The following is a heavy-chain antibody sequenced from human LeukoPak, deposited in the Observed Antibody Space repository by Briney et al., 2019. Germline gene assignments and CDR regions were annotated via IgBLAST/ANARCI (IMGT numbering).Heavy chain of an antibody. CDR3: TTDLGITLIRGVIVN. CDR1: GFGFTNAW. Sequence: GGSLRLSCAASGFGFTNAWMNWVRQAPGKGLEWVGRIKSKGDGETTDYAAFVKGRFTMSRDDAEAMLYLHIHSLITEDTAVYYCTTDLGITLIRGVIVNWGPGTLVTVSS. J-gene: IGHJ4*02. V-gene: IGHV3-15*01. D-gene: IGHD3-10*01. CDR2: IKSKGDGETT.